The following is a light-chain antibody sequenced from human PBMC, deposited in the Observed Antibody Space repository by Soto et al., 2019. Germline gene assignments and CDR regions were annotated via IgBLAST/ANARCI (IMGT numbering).Light chain of an antibody. V-gene: IGLV2-14*01. Sequence: QSVLTQPASVSGSPGQSITISCTGTSGDVGAYNYVSWYQQHPGKAPKLMIYEVSNRPSGVSNRFSGSKSVNTASLTISGLQAEDEADYYCTSYTRSSTYVFGTGTQLTVL. CDR1: SGDVGAYNY. CDR3: TSYTRSSTYV. CDR2: EVS. J-gene: IGLJ1*01.